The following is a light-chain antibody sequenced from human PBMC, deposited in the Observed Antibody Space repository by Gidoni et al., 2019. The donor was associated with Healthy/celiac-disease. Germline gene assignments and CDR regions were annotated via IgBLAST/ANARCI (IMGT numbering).Light chain of an antibody. CDR1: QSISSW. V-gene: IGKV1-5*03. Sequence: DIQMTQSPSTLSASVGDRVTITCRASQSISSWLAWYQQKPGKAPKLLIYKASSLESGVPSRFSGSGSGTEFTLTISSLQPDDFGTYYCQQYNSWLTFGGXTKVEIK. CDR3: QQYNSWLT. CDR2: KAS. J-gene: IGKJ4*01.